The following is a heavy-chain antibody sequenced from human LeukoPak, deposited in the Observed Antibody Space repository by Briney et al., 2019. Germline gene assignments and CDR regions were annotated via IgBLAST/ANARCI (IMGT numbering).Heavy chain of an antibody. V-gene: IGHV1-46*01. CDR1: GYTFTSYY. D-gene: IGHD2-2*01. Sequence: GASVKVSCKASGYTFTSYYMHWVRQAPGQGLEWMGIINPSGGSTSYAQKFQGRVTMTRDTSTSTVYMELSSLRSEDTAVYYCAREFTYRSSTSPDAFDIWGQGTMLTVSS. CDR2: INPSGGST. J-gene: IGHJ3*02. CDR3: AREFTYRSSTSPDAFDI.